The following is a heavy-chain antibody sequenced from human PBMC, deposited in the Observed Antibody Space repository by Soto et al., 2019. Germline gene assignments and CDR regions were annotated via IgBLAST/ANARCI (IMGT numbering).Heavy chain of an antibody. CDR1: GFTFRSFT. CDR2: ISSNSAYI. CDR3: PRDASRDSSARGWFDP. J-gene: IGHJ5*02. V-gene: IGHV3-21*01. Sequence: GGSLGLSCAASGFTFRSFTMNWVRQAPGKGLEWVSTISSNSAYIYYTDALRGRFTISRDNAKNSLHLQMNSLRAEDTAVYYCPRDASRDSSARGWFDPWGLGTLVTVSS. D-gene: IGHD6-13*01.